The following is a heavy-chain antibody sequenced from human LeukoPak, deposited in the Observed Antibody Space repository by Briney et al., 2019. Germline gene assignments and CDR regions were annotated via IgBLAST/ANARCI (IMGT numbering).Heavy chain of an antibody. CDR2: ISSSSSYK. D-gene: IGHD1-26*01. Sequence: GGSLRLSCAASGFTFSSYSMNWVRQAPGKGLEWVSSISSSSSYKYYADSVKGRFTISRDNAKNSLYLQMNSLRAEDTAVYYCARGGDSGSHDYWGQGTLVTVSS. V-gene: IGHV3-21*01. CDR1: GFTFSSYS. J-gene: IGHJ4*02. CDR3: ARGGDSGSHDY.